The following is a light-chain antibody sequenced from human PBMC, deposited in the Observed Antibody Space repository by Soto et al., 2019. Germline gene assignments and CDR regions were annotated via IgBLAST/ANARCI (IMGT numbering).Light chain of an antibody. J-gene: IGKJ1*01. CDR3: QQYGRSPRT. CDR2: DAS. CDR1: QSVSSSY. V-gene: IGKV3-20*01. Sequence: EIVLTQSPGTLSLSPGERATLSCRASQSVSSSYLAWNQQKPGQAPRLLIYDASSRATGIPDRFSGSGSGTDFTLTISRLEPEDFAVYYCQQYGRSPRTFGQGTKEEIK.